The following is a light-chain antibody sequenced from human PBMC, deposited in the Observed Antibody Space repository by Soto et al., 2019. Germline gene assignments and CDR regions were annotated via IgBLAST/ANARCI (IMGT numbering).Light chain of an antibody. CDR3: SSFTKISTVI. CDR2: EVS. Sequence: QSVLTQSASVSGSPGQSITISCTGTDSDVGGYNFVSWYQQHPGKAPKLLIFEVSSRPSGVSHRFSGSKSAYTASLTISGLQADDEAVSYCSSFTKISTVIVGGGTKLTVL. V-gene: IGLV2-14*01. CDR1: DSDVGGYNF. J-gene: IGLJ2*01.